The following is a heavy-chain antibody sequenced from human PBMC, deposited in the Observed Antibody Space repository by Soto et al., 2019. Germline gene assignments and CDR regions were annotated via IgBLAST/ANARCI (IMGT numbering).Heavy chain of an antibody. CDR2: INPNSGGT. D-gene: IGHD3-22*01. Sequence: ASVKVSCKASGYTFTGYYMHWVRQAPGQGLEWMGWINPNSGGTNYAQKFQGWVTMTRDTSISTAYMELSRLRSDDTAVYYCARDRGDYYDSSGYYLDAFDIWGQGTMVTVS. CDR3: ARDRGDYYDSSGYYLDAFDI. CDR1: GYTFTGYY. J-gene: IGHJ3*02. V-gene: IGHV1-2*04.